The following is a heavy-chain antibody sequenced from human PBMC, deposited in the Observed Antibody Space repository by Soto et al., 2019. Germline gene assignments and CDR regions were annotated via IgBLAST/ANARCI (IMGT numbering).Heavy chain of an antibody. CDR2: IYSSENT. V-gene: IGHV4-39*07. J-gene: IGHJ5*02. D-gene: IGHD3-3*01. CDR3: ARVPGVFRIGYYSWFDP. CDR1: GGSVSSSSYS. Sequence: SETLSLTCTVSGGSVSSSSYSWGWIRQPPGKGLEWIGTIYSSENTYYNPSLMSRVTISVDTSKNQFSLKMSSVTAADTAVYYCARVPGVFRIGYYSWFDPWGQATLVTVS.